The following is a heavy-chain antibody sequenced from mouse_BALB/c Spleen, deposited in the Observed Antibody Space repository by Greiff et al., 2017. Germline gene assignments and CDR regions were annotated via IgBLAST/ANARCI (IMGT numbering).Heavy chain of an antibody. J-gene: IGHJ4*01. Sequence: EVQVVESGGGLVQPGGSRKLSCAASGFTFSSFGMHWVRQAPEKGLEWVAYISSGSSTIYYADTVKGRFTISRDNPKNTLFLQMTSLRSEDTAMYYCARGGGNYVGYAMDYWGQGTSVTVSS. CDR2: ISSGSSTI. D-gene: IGHD2-1*01. CDR1: GFTFSSFG. V-gene: IGHV5-17*02. CDR3: ARGGGNYVGYAMDY.